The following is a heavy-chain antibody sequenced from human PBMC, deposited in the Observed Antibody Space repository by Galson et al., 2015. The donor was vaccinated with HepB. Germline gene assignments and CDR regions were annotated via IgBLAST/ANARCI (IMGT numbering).Heavy chain of an antibody. CDR2: IYPGDSDT. V-gene: IGHV5-51*01. Sequence: QSGAEVKKPGESLKISCKGSGYSFTNYWLGWVRQIPGKGLEWMGIIYPGDSDTRYSPSFQGQVTISADKSISTAYLHWSSLKASDTAMYYCARPGELLLAEADYYGMDVWGQGTTVTVSS. CDR3: ARPGELLLAEADYYGMDV. CDR1: GYSFTNYW. D-gene: IGHD1-7*01. J-gene: IGHJ6*02.